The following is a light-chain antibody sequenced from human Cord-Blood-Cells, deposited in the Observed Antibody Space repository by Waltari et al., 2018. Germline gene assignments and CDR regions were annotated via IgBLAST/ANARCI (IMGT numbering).Light chain of an antibody. CDR3: QQYGSSPT. V-gene: IGKV3-20*01. CDR2: GAS. Sequence: DIVLTQSRGPLCLSAGERATLPCSPSQSVSSCYLAWYQQKPGQAPRLLIYGASSRATGIPDRFSGSWSGTDFTLTISRLEPEDFAVYYCQQYGSSPTFGGGTKVEIK. CDR1: QSVSSCY. J-gene: IGKJ4*01.